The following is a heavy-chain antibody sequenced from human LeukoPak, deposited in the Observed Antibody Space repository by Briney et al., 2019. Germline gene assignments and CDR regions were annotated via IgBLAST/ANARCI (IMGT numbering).Heavy chain of an antibody. D-gene: IGHD6-19*01. CDR2: ISGSGSST. CDR3: SGGGWSTDAFDI. V-gene: IGHV3-23*01. Sequence: GGSLRLSCGASGLTFSSYAMSWVRQAPGKGLEWVSGISGSGSSTYYVDSVKGRFTISRDNSKNTLYLQMNSLRAEDTAVYYCSGGGWSTDAFDIWGQGTMVTVSS. J-gene: IGHJ3*02. CDR1: GLTFSSYA.